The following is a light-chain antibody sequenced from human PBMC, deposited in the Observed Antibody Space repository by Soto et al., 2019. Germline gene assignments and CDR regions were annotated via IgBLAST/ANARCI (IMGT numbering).Light chain of an antibody. CDR3: QQANSFPFT. V-gene: IGKV1-12*01. J-gene: IGKJ2*01. CDR2: NAS. Sequence: DIQMTQSPSPVSASVGDRVTITCRARQGISSRLAWYQQKPGKAPELLIYNASSLQIEVPSTFSESGSGTDFTLTISSVQPEDFATYYCQQANSFPFTFGQGTNLMLK. CDR1: QGISSR.